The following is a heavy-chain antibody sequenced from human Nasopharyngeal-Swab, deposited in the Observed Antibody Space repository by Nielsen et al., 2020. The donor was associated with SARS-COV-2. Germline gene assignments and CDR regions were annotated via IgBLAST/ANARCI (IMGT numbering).Heavy chain of an antibody. J-gene: IGHJ4*02. V-gene: IGHV3-23*01. CDR2: ISGSGGST. CDR3: AKDSSASGYLDY. D-gene: IGHD6-25*01. CDR1: GFTFSSYA. Sequence: GESLKISCAASGFTFSSYAMSWVRQAPGKGLEWVSAISGSGGSTYYADSVKGRFTISRDNSKNTLYLQMNSLRAEDTAVYYCAKDSSASGYLDYWGQGTLVTVSS.